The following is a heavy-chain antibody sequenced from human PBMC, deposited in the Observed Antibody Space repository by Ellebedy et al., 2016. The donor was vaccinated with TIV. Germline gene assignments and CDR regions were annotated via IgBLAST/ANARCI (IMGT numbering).Heavy chain of an antibody. CDR2: INIDGTTT. V-gene: IGHV3-74*03. Sequence: PGGSLRLSCAVSGLTFSSYWMHWVRQAPGKGLVWVSRINIDGTTTTYADSVKGRFTISRDNSKNTLYLQMNSLRAEDTAVYYCARAPVVTAPYDYWGQGTLVTVSS. CDR1: GLTFSSYW. CDR3: ARAPVVTAPYDY. D-gene: IGHD2-21*02. J-gene: IGHJ4*02.